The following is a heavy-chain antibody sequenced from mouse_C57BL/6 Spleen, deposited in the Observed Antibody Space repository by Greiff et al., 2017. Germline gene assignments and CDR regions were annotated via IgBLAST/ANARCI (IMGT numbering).Heavy chain of an antibody. CDR3: ARPSSYGAMDY. CDR1: GFTFSDYG. J-gene: IGHJ4*01. Sequence: EVKVVESGGGLVKPGGSLKLSCAASGFTFSDYGMHWVRQAPEKGLEWVAYISSGSSTIYYADTVKGRFTISRDNAKNTLFLQMTSLRSEDTAMYYCARPSSYGAMDYWGQGTSVTVSS. CDR2: ISSGSSTI. V-gene: IGHV5-17*01. D-gene: IGHD1-1*01.